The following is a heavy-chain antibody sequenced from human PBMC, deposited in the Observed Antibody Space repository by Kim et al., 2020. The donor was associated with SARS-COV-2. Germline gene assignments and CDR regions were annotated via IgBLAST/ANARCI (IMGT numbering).Heavy chain of an antibody. J-gene: IGHJ6*02. CDR2: IYPGDSDT. V-gene: IGHV5-51*01. Sequence: GESLKISCKGSGYSFTSYWIGWVRQMPGKGLEWMGIIYPGDSDTRYSPSFQGQVTISADKSISTAYLQWSSLKASDTAMYYCARHVYMTTVTTEPHYYGMDVWGQGTTVTVSS. CDR3: ARHVYMTTVTTEPHYYGMDV. D-gene: IGHD4-17*01. CDR1: GYSFTSYW.